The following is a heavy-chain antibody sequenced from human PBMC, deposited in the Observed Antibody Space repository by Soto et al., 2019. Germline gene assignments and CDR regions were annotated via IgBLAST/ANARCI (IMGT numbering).Heavy chain of an antibody. CDR2: ITPGGGIT. J-gene: IGHJ4*02. Sequence: QVQLVQSGAEVNKPGASVRVSCKASGYTFTTYDIHWVRQAPGLGLEWMGIITPGGGITSYAQKFKGTITLTRDTSTSTVYMELSSLRSEDTAMYYCAKVLSELVPRYFDTWGQGTLVTVSS. V-gene: IGHV1-46*01. CDR1: GYTFTTYD. D-gene: IGHD6-13*01. CDR3: AKVLSELVPRYFDT.